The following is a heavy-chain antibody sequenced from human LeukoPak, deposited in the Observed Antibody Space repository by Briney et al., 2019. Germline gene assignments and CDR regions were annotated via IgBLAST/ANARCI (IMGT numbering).Heavy chain of an antibody. V-gene: IGHV3-23*01. CDR2: IGGSGSNP. D-gene: IGHD4-17*01. Sequence: GGSLRLSCAASGFTFSTYAMTWVRQAPGKGLECVSSIGGSGSNPNYADSVRGRFTTSRDNSKNTLYLQMNRLTAEDTAVYYCGRDPNGDYVGAFEFWGQGTLVSVS. J-gene: IGHJ3*01. CDR3: GRDPNGDYVGAFEF. CDR1: GFTFSTYA.